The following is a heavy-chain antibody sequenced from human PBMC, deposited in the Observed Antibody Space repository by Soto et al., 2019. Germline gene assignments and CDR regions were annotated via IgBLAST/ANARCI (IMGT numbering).Heavy chain of an antibody. CDR2: ISYDGSYK. CDR1: GFTFDNYG. CDR3: AQELSHSYGYTRYYFYGMDV. Sequence: PGGSLRLSCAASGFTFDNYGMHWVRQAPGKGLEWVSGISYDGSYKYYADSVKGRFIISRDNPKNTLYLQMNSLRTEDTAVYYSAQELSHSYGYTRYYFYGMDVWGPGTTVTVSS. V-gene: IGHV3-30*18. J-gene: IGHJ6*02. D-gene: IGHD5-18*01.